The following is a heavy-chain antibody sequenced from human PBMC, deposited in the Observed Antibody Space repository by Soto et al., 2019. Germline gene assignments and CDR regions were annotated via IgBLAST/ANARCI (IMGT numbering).Heavy chain of an antibody. J-gene: IGHJ6*02. V-gene: IGHV4-39*01. D-gene: IGHD4-17*01. CDR3: ARTYGTQFYYYGMDV. CDR2: LFYSGST. Sequence: SETLSLTCTVSGGSISSSSYYWGWIRQPPGKGLDWIGSLFYSGSTYYNPSLKSRVTISVDTSKSQFSLKLSSVTAADTAVYYCARTYGTQFYYYGMDVWGQGTTVTVSS. CDR1: GGSISSSSYY.